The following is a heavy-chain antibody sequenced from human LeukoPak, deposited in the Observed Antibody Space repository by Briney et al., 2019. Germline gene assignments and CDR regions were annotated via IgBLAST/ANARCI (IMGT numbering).Heavy chain of an antibody. Sequence: GGSLRLSCAASGFPFSSYSMNWVRQAPGKGLDWVSFISGLSNYIYYPDSVKGRFTMSRDKANSSLYLQMNSLRAEDTAIYFCARSPPRDLFDSFDIWGQGRMVTAYS. D-gene: IGHD2-21*01. CDR1: GFPFSSYS. J-gene: IGHJ3*02. CDR3: ARSPPRDLFDSFDI. V-gene: IGHV3-21*01. CDR2: ISGLSNYI.